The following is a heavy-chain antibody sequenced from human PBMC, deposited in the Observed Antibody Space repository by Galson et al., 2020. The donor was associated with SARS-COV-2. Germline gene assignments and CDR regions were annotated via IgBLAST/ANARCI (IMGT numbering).Heavy chain of an antibody. CDR2: INPNSGGT. CDR1: GYTFTGYY. V-gene: IGHV1-2*02. J-gene: IGHJ3*02. CDR3: AAPDPYQLLRPYGAFDI. D-gene: IGHD2-2*01. Sequence: ASVKVSCKASGYTFTGYYMHWVRQAPGQGLEWMGWINPNSGGTNYAQKFQGRVTMTRDTSISTAYMELSRLRSDDTAVYYCAAPDPYQLLRPYGAFDIWGQGTMVTVSS.